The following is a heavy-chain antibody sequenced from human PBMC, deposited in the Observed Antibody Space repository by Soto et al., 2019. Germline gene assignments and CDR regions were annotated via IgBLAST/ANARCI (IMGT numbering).Heavy chain of an antibody. CDR3: ARDGDMLKGYVYLDA. Sequence: VRSLRLSCAASGFSSSRYGMHWVRQAPGKVLEWVAVVWYDGGNIDYVDSVKGRFTISRDNSKNTLYLQMYSLRVEDKAVYSCARDGDMLKGYVYLDAWDQESVVTV. V-gene: IGHV3-33*01. CDR2: VWYDGGNI. CDR1: GFSSSRYG. J-gene: IGHJ4*02. D-gene: IGHD3-9*01.